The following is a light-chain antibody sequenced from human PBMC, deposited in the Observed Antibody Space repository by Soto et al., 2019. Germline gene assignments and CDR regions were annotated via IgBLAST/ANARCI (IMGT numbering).Light chain of an antibody. V-gene: IGKV3-15*01. CDR1: QHVSSN. Sequence: EIVMTQSTATLSVSPGGSATLSCRASQHVSSNLAWYRQKPGQPPTLLIYRASTRATGIPATFSGSGSGPEFTLTISSLQSEDLAFYYCQQYNKWPYTFGQGTKLEI. J-gene: IGKJ2*01. CDR2: RAS. CDR3: QQYNKWPYT.